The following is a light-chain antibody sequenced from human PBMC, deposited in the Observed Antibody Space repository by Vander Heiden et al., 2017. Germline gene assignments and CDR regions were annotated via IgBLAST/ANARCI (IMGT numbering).Light chain of an antibody. CDR2: DDR. Sequence: SYVLTQPPSVSVAPGQTATITCGGHNIGSRSVQWYQKKPGQAPVLVVYDDRVRPSGIPERVSGSNSEDTATLTISRVEAGDEADYYCQVWDSVSDPVVFGGGT. J-gene: IGLJ2*01. V-gene: IGLV3-21*02. CDR1: NIGSRS. CDR3: QVWDSVSDPVV.